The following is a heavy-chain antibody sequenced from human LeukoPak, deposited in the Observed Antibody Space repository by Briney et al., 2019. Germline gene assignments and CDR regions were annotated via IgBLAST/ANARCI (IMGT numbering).Heavy chain of an antibody. CDR1: GDSISSSKKY. V-gene: IGHV4-39*01. CDR2: IYYSGNT. D-gene: IGHD3/OR15-3a*01. CDR3: ARAQGNGLIDF. Sequence: SETLSLTCTVSGDSISSSKKYWGWVRQPPGKGLEWIGSIYYSGNTYYNPSLKSRVTISPDTSRNQFSLRLSSVTAADTADYYCARAQGNGLIDFWGQGTLVTVSS. J-gene: IGHJ4*02.